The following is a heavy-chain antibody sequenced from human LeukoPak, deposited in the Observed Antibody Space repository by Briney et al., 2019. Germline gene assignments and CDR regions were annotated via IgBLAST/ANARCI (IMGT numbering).Heavy chain of an antibody. CDR3: ATGYCSSTSCYWNWFDP. V-gene: IGHV4-34*01. J-gene: IGHJ5*02. D-gene: IGHD2-2*01. CDR1: GGSFSGYY. Sequence: SETLSLTCAVYGGSFSGYYWSWIRQPPGKGLEWIGEINHSGSTNYNPSLKSRVTISVDTSTNQFSLKLSSVTAADTAVYYCATGYCSSTSCYWNWFDPWGQGTLVTVSS. CDR2: INHSGST.